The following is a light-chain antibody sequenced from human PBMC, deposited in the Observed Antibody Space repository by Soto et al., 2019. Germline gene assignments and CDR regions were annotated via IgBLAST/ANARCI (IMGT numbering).Light chain of an antibody. CDR3: QQRHMWPIT. CDR2: DAY. CDR1: QSFRGL. V-gene: IGKV3-11*01. Sequence: IVMTQSPATLSVSPGERATLSCRASQSFRGLLACYQQKPGQAPRLLIYDAYNRATGIPPRFSGSGSGTDFTLTISSLEPEDSAVYYCQQRHMWPITFGQGTRLEI. J-gene: IGKJ5*01.